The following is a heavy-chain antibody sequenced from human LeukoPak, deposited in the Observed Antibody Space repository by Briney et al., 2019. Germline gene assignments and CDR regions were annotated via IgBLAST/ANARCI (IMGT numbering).Heavy chain of an antibody. J-gene: IGHJ4*02. CDR3: ARDFPYYYDTSGYYSDY. CDR2: IKQDGSEK. V-gene: IGHV3-7*01. D-gene: IGHD3-22*01. CDR1: GFTFRTYW. Sequence: GGPLRLSCAASGFTFRTYWMCWVRRAPGKGLEWVANIKQDGSEKYYVDSVKGRFTIARDNAKNSLYLQMNSLRAEDTAVYYCARDFPYYYDTSGYYSDYWGQGTLVSVSS.